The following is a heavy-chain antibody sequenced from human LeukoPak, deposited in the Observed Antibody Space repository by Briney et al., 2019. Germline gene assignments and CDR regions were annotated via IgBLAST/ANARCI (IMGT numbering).Heavy chain of an antibody. Sequence: GGSLRLSCTVSGFTVSINSMSWVRQAPGKGLEWVSYIGRSGTTIHYADSVKGRFTISWDNAKKSLYLQMNSLRAEDTAVYYCARVGDAFDIWGQGTMVTVSS. V-gene: IGHV3-11*04. CDR1: GFTVSINS. CDR2: IGRSGTTI. J-gene: IGHJ3*02. CDR3: ARVGDAFDI.